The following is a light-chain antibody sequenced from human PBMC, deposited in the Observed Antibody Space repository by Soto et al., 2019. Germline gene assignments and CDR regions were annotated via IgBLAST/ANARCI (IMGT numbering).Light chain of an antibody. J-gene: IGLJ1*01. CDR3: MSYAGGNRFV. CDR1: INDVGGYNY. CDR2: QVT. V-gene: IGLV2-8*01. Sequence: QSVLTQPPSASGSPGQSVTISCAGTINDVGGYNYVSWYQQHPGKVPQLMIYQVTKRPSGVPDRFSASKSDTTASLTISGLQAEDEGDYYCMSYAGGNRFVFGPGTEVPV.